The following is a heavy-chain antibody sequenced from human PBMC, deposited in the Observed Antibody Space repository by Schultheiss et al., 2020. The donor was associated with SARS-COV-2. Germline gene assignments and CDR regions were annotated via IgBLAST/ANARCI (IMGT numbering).Heavy chain of an antibody. CDR2: IYHSGST. D-gene: IGHD3-22*01. CDR3: ARAAVFNTMILAANWFDP. V-gene: IGHV4-34*01. J-gene: IGHJ5*02. Sequence: SQTLSLTCAVYGGSFSGYYWSWIRQPPGKGLEWIGEIYHSGSTNYNPSLKSRVTISVDTSKNQFSLKLSSVTAADTAVYYCARAAVFNTMILAANWFDPWGQGTLVTVSS. CDR1: GGSFSGYY.